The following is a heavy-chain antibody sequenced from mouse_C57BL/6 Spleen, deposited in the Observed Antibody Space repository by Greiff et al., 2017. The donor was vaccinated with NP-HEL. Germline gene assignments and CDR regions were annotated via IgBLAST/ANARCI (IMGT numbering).Heavy chain of an antibody. CDR3: AGGELRLLFAY. CDR1: GYAFSSSW. V-gene: IGHV1-82*01. Sequence: VQLQQSGPELVKPGASVKLSCKASGYAFSSSWMNWVQQRPGKGLEWIGRIYPGDGDTNYNGKFKGKATLTADKSSSTAYMQLSSLTSEDSAVYCCAGGELRLLFAYWGQGTLVTVSA. CDR2: IYPGDGDT. D-gene: IGHD3-2*02. J-gene: IGHJ3*01.